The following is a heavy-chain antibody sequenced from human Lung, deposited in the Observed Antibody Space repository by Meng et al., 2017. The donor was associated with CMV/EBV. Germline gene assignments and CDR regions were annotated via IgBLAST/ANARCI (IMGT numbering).Heavy chain of an antibody. J-gene: IGHJ4*02. CDR2: IYYSGST. D-gene: IGHD6-6*01. V-gene: IGHV4-61*01. CDR1: GGSVISGSYY. CDR3: AAGPPSSSSSFFDY. Sequence: SXTXSLXXTVSGGSVISGSYYWSWIRQPPGKGLEWIGYIYYSGSTNYNPSLKSRVTMSIDTSKNQFSLKLSSVTPADTAVYYCAAGPPSSSSSFFDYWGQGTLVTVSS.